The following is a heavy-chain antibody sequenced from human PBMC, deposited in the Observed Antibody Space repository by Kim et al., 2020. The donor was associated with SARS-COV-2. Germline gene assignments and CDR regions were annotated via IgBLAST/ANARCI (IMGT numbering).Heavy chain of an antibody. D-gene: IGHD3-10*01. V-gene: IGHV3-48*02. CDR1: GFTFSSYS. CDR3: ARGPGLGDLIWFGELGSYYDGMDV. J-gene: IGHJ6*02. Sequence: GGSLRLSCAASGFTFSSYSMNWVRQAPGKGLEWVSYISSSSSTIYYADSVKGRFTISRDNAKNSLYLQMNSLRDEDTAVYYCARGPGLGDLIWFGELGSYYDGMDVWGQGTTVTVSS. CDR2: ISSSSSTI.